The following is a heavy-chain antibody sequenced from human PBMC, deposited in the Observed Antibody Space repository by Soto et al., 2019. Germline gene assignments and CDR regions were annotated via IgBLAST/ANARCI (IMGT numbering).Heavy chain of an antibody. CDR2: IYYSGSA. Sequence: QVQLQESGPGLVKPSQTLSLTCAVSGGSFNSSGYFWNWIRQHPGKGLEWIGYIYYSGSAFYNPSRKSRVDRAVDTSKNQFALKVSSLTAADTAVYYCARGVVVTGNFDYWGQGTLVTVSS. CDR1: GGSFNSSGYF. D-gene: IGHD3-22*01. J-gene: IGHJ4*02. CDR3: ARGVVVTGNFDY. V-gene: IGHV4-31*11.